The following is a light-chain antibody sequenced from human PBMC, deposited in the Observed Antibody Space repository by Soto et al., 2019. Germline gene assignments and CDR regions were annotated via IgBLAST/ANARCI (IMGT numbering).Light chain of an antibody. CDR3: QSLGTGIQV. V-gene: IGLV4-69*01. CDR1: SDYITYA. J-gene: IGLJ3*02. CDR2: INYDGSH. Sequence: QSVLTQSPSASGSLGASVKLTCTLSSDYITYAIAWHQQQSEKGPRFLMKINYDGSHSKGDGFSARFSGSSSGAERHLTISSLQSEDAADYYCQSLGTGIQVFGGGTKLTVL.